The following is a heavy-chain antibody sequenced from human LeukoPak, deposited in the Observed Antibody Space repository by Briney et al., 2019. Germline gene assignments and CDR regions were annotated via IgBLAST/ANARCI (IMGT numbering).Heavy chain of an antibody. D-gene: IGHD5-18*01. Sequence: PGGSLRLSCAASGFTFSSYSINWVRQAPGKGLEWVSSISSSSSYIYYADSVKGRFTISRDNAKNSLYLQMNSLRAEDTAVYYCARDLSYGMNMPEGYWGQGTLVTVSS. CDR1: GFTFSSYS. CDR3: ARDLSYGMNMPEGY. J-gene: IGHJ4*02. CDR2: ISSSSSYI. V-gene: IGHV3-21*01.